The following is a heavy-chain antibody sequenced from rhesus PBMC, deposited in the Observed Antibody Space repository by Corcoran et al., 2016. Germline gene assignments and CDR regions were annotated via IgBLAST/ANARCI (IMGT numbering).Heavy chain of an antibody. D-gene: IGHD3-3*01. Sequence: QVQLQESGPGLVKPSETLSLTCAVSGGSFSSYWWGWIRQPPGKGVGWIGSIYGSRRSTEYNPSLKSRATISRDTSKNQFSLKLSSVTAADTAVYYCARVAFLEWLLRLSYYFDYWGQGVLVTVSS. CDR3: ARVAFLEWLLRLSYYFDY. V-gene: IGHV4-160*01. CDR2: IYGSRRST. CDR1: GGSFSSYW. J-gene: IGHJ4*01.